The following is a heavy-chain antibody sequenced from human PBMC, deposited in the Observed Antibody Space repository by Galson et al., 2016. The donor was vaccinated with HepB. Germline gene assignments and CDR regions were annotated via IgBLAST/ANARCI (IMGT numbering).Heavy chain of an antibody. CDR3: ARDGTLSGSYYHFYGMDV. D-gene: IGHD1-26*01. V-gene: IGHV1-18*01. Sequence: KVSCKASGYSFISYGISWVRQARGQGLEWMGWISTYNGNTNYEQKFKGRVTLTADISTSTAQMELRSLRSDDTAVYYCARDGTLSGSYYHFYGMDVWGQGTTVTVSS. CDR1: GYSFISYG. J-gene: IGHJ6*02. CDR2: ISTYNGNT.